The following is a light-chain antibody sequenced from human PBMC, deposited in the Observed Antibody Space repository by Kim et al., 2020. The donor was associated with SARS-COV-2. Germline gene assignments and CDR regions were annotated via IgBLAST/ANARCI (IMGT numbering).Light chain of an antibody. V-gene: IGKV3-20*01. J-gene: IGKJ1*01. CDR1: QSVSSNY. CDR3: QQYGSSPWT. Sequence: SPWARAARSCRASQSVSSNYLAWYQQKPGQAPRLLIYGASSRATAIPDRFSGSGSGTDFTLTISRLEPEDCAVYYCQQYGSSPWTFGQGTKVEIK. CDR2: GAS.